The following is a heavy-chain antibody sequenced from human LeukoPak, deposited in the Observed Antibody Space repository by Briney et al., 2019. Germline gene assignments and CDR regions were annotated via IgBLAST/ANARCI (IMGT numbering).Heavy chain of an antibody. J-gene: IGHJ6*02. CDR2: ISYDGSNK. D-gene: IGHD2-2*01. CDR3: ARAQRYFYYYYGMDV. V-gene: IGHV3-30*04. Sequence: GGSLRLSCAASGFTFSSYAMHWVRQAPGKGLEWVAVISYDGSNKYYADSVKGRLTISRDNSKNTLYLQMNSLRAEDTAVYYCARAQRYFYYYYGMDVWGQGTTVAVAS. CDR1: GFTFSSYA.